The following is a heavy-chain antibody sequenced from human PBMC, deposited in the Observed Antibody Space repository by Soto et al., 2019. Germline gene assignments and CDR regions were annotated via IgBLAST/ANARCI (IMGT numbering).Heavy chain of an antibody. D-gene: IGHD2-15*01. Sequence: XETLSLTCALSAGRPRSNNGSSWVRHSPVKGLEWIGEIHHHESTNYNPSLKSRVTRSVDKSKNEFSLKVKSVTAADAAIYYCACRVEDISYDYYGMNVWEQVTRGTFSS. CDR2: IHHHEST. J-gene: IGHJ6*01. V-gene: IGHV4-4*02. CDR3: ACRVEDISYDYYGMNV. CDR1: AGRPRSNNG.